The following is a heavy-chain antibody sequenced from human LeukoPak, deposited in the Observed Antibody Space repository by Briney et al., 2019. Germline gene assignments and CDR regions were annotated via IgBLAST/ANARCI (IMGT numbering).Heavy chain of an antibody. Sequence: GGSLRLSCAASGFTFSSYNMNWVRQAPGKGLEWVSYISNNSSAIYYADSVEGRFTISRDNGKNSLYLQMNSLRAEDTAVYYCATPLGTYYDFWSGYSGWGQGTLVTVSS. D-gene: IGHD3-3*01. V-gene: IGHV3-48*01. CDR1: GFTFSSYN. J-gene: IGHJ4*02. CDR2: ISNNSSAI. CDR3: ATPLGTYYDFWSGYSG.